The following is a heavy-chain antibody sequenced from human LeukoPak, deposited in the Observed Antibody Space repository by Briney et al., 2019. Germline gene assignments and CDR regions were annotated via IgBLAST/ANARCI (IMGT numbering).Heavy chain of an antibody. CDR3: ARHKRYSSGWYDY. J-gene: IGHJ4*02. CDR1: RFAVSSNF. D-gene: IGHD6-19*01. Sequence: PGGSLRLSCAASRFAVSSNFMSWVRQAPGKGLEWIGYIYYSGSSNYNPSLKSRVTMSVDTSKNQFSLKRSSVTAADTAVYYCARHKRYSSGWYDYWGQGTLVTVSS. V-gene: IGHV4-59*08. CDR2: IYYSGSS.